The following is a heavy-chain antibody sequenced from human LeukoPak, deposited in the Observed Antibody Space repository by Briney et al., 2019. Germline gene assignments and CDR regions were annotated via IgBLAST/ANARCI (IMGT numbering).Heavy chain of an antibody. CDR2: INPNSGGT. J-gene: IGHJ6*03. V-gene: IGHV1-2*02. CDR3: ARDFLGIAAAGTSYYYYYYMDV. Sequence: ASVKVSCKASGYTFTAYYMHWVRQAPGQGLEWMGWINPNSGGTNYAQKFQGRVTMTRDTSISTAYMELSRLRSDDTAVYYCARDFLGIAAAGTSYYYYYYMDVWGKGTTVTVSS. D-gene: IGHD6-13*01. CDR1: GYTFTAYY.